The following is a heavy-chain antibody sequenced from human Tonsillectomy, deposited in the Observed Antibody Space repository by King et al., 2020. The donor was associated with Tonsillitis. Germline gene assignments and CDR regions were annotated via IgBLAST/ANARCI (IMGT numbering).Heavy chain of an antibody. D-gene: IGHD5-18*01. CDR1: GFTFSSYW. CDR3: ARDVGGYSYAGYFDY. V-gene: IGHV3-7*03. Sequence: VQLVESGGGLVQPGGSLRLSCAASGFTFSSYWMSWVRQAPGKGLEWVANIKQDGSEKYLVDSVKGRFTISRDNAKKSLYLQMNSLRAEDTAVYYCARDVGGYSYAGYFDYWGQGTLVTVSS. J-gene: IGHJ4*02. CDR2: IKQDGSEK.